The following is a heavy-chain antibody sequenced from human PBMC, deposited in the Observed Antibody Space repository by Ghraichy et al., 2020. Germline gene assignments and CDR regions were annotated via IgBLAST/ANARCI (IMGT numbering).Heavy chain of an antibody. CDR1: GGTFSSYA. J-gene: IGHJ1*01. CDR3: ASRGRYDYSSAEYFQH. D-gene: IGHD4-11*01. CDR2: IIPIFGTA. V-gene: IGHV1-69*13. Sequence: SVKVSCKASGGTFSSYAISWVRQAPGQGLEWMGGIIPIFGTANYAQKFQGRVTITADESTSTAYMELSSLRSEDTAVYYCASRGRYDYSSAEYFQHWGQGTLVTVSS.